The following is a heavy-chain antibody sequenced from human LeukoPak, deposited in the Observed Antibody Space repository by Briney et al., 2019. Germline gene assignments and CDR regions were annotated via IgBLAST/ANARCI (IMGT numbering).Heavy chain of an antibody. V-gene: IGHV1-2*02. CDR3: ARDQYTAYDKNY. J-gene: IGHJ4*02. CDR2: INPNSGGT. CDR1: GYTFTDYY. D-gene: IGHD5-12*01. Sequence: GASVKVSCKASGYTFTDYYMHWVRQAPGQGPEWMGWINPNSGGTNYAQEFQGRVTMTRDTSISTAYMELSGLRSDDTAVYYCARDQYTAYDKNYWGQGTLVTVSS.